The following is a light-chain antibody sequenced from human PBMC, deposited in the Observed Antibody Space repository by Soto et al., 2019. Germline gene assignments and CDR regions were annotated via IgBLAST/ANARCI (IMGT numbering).Light chain of an antibody. V-gene: IGKV3-15*01. Sequence: EVVMTQSPATLSVSPGERATLSCRASQTVSRNLAWYQQRPGQAPRLLIYDISNRATGVPARFSGSGSGTDFSLTIRGLKPEDFAVYYCQQYRMSPNTFGQGTRLEIK. CDR1: QTVSRN. J-gene: IGKJ5*01. CDR2: DIS. CDR3: QQYRMSPNT.